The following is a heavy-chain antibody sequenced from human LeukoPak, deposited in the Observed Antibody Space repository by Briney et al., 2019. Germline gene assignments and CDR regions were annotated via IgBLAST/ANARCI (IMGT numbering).Heavy chain of an antibody. CDR2: INHSGST. CDR1: GGSFSGYY. V-gene: IGHV4-34*01. Sequence: SETLSLTCAVYGGSFSGYYWSWIRQPPGKGLEWIGEINHSGSTNYNPSLKSRVTISVDTSKNQFSLKLSSVTAADTVVYYCARGGQSVEQQLVYNWFDPWGQGTLVTVSS. J-gene: IGHJ5*02. D-gene: IGHD6-13*01. CDR3: ARGGQSVEQQLVYNWFDP.